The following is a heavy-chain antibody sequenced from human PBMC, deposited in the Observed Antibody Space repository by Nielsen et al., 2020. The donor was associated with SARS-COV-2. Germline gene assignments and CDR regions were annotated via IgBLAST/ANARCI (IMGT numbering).Heavy chain of an antibody. D-gene: IGHD4-17*01. CDR1: GFTFDDYG. V-gene: IGHV3-20*01. Sequence: GESLKISCAASGFTFDDYGMSWVRQAPGKGLEWVSGINWNGGSTGYADSVKGRFTISRDNAKNSLYLQMNSLRAEDTALYHCARLPNPLTTRQPPDIWGQGTMVTVS. CDR3: ARLPNPLTTRQPPDI. J-gene: IGHJ3*02. CDR2: INWNGGST.